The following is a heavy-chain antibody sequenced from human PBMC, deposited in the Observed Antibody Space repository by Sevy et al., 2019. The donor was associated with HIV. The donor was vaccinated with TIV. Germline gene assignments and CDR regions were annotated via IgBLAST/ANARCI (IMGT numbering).Heavy chain of an antibody. V-gene: IGHV3-30*02. CDR2: IRYDGSHK. CDR3: AKDAPSRFDY. Sequence: GVSLRLSCAASGFTFRNYDMHWVRQAPGKGLEWISFIRYDGSHKSDAESVKGRFTISRDNSKNTLDLHMNSLRPEDTAVYFCAKDAPSRFDYWGQGALVTVSS. CDR1: GFTFRNYD. J-gene: IGHJ4*02.